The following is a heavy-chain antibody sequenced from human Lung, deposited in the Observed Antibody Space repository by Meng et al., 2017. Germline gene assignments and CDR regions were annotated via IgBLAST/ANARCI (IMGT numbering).Heavy chain of an antibody. CDR2: IWYDGSNK. J-gene: IGHJ4*02. D-gene: IGHD6-13*01. CDR3: ARGRYSSSSAVVDY. CDR1: GVTFSSYG. V-gene: IGHV3-33*01. Sequence: QVQLVESGGGVVQPGRSLRLSCAASGVTFSSYGMHWVRQAPGKGLEWVAVIWYDGSNKYYADSVKGRFTISRDNSKNTLYLQMNSLRAEDTAVYYCARGRYSSSSAVVDYWGQGTLVTVSS.